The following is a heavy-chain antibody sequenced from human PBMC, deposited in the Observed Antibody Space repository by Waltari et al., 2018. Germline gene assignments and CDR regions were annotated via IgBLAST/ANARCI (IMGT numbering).Heavy chain of an antibody. Sequence: QVQLQQWGAGLLGPSETLSLPCAVYGASFRDYYWGWVRQPPGKGLEWIGQIRHPGSTNYNPSLKSRVTISIDTPRSQFSLRLSSVTAADTALYFCTRGGNYDFWSHRPFVDPWGQGTLVTVSS. J-gene: IGHJ5*02. D-gene: IGHD3-3*01. CDR1: GASFRDYY. CDR3: TRGGNYDFWSHRPFVDP. CDR2: IRHPGST. V-gene: IGHV4-34*01.